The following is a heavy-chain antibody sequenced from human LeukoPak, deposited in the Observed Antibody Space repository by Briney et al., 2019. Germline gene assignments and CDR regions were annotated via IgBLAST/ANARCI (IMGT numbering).Heavy chain of an antibody. V-gene: IGHV3-74*01. CDR2: INSDGSST. D-gene: IGHD6-19*01. CDR1: GFTFSSYW. Sequence: GGSLRLSCAASGFTFSSYWMHWVRQAPGKGLVWVSRINSDGSSTSYADSVKGRFTIPRDNAKNTLYLQMNSLRAEDTAVYYCARGPDEGSGWQGAHYYYYYGMDVWGQGTTVTVSS. CDR3: ARGPDEGSGWQGAHYYYYYGMDV. J-gene: IGHJ6*02.